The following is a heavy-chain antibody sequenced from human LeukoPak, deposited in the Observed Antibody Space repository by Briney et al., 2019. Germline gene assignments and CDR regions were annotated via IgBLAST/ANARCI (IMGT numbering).Heavy chain of an antibody. J-gene: IGHJ3*02. Sequence: GGSLRLSCAASGFTFSSYSMNWVRQAPGKGLEWVSSISGSSKYMYYADSVKGRFTISRDNAKNSLYLQVNSLRVEDTAVYYCARVRELIQLLDAFDIWGHGTVVTVSS. V-gene: IGHV3-21*01. CDR3: ARVRELIQLLDAFDI. CDR1: GFTFSSYS. CDR2: ISGSSKYM. D-gene: IGHD5-18*01.